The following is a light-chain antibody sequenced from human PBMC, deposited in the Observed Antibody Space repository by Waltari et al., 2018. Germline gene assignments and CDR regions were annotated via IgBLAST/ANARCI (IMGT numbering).Light chain of an antibody. V-gene: IGKV1-5*03. Sequence: DIQMTQFPSTLSASVGDRVTSTCRASQSIGSWLAWYPKKPGEAPKVLIYKASILESGVPSRFSGSGSGTEFTLTISSLQPDDFATYYCQQYQSPPWTFGQGTNVEIK. J-gene: IGKJ1*01. CDR3: QQYQSPPWT. CDR2: KAS. CDR1: QSIGSW.